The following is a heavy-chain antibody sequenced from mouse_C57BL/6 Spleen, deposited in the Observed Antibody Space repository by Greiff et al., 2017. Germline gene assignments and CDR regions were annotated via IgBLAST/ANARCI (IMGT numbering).Heavy chain of an antibody. CDR2: IDPNSGGT. CDR1: GYTFTSYW. D-gene: IGHD2-3*01. J-gene: IGHJ4*01. V-gene: IGHV1-72*01. Sequence: QVQLKQPGAELVKPGASVKLSCKASGYTFTSYWMHWVKQRPGRGLEWIGRIDPNSGGTKYNEKFKSKATLTVDKPSSTAYMQLSSLTSEDSAVYYCARSGNDGYYATYYYAMDYWGQGTSVTVSS. CDR3: ARSGNDGYYATYYYAMDY.